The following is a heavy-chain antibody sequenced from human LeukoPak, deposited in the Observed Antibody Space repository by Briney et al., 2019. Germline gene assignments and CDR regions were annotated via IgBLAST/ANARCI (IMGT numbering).Heavy chain of an antibody. D-gene: IGHD3-22*01. CDR1: GFTFSSYG. CDR3: AKDQITMIVVENQYFQH. Sequence: GGSLRLSCAASGFTFSSYGMHWVRQAPGKGLEWVAVISYDGSNKYYADSVKGRFTISRDNSKNTLYLQMNSLRAEDTAVYYCAKDQITMIVVENQYFQHWGQGTLVTVSS. V-gene: IGHV3-30*18. J-gene: IGHJ1*01. CDR2: ISYDGSNK.